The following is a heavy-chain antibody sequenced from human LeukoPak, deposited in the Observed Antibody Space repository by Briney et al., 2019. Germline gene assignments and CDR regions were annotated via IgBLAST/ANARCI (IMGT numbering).Heavy chain of an antibody. J-gene: IGHJ4*02. D-gene: IGHD3-9*01. Sequence: SETLSLTCTVSGGSISNYYWNWIRQPPGKGLEWIGFIYSSGTTNYNPSLKSRLSFSIDTSKNQFSLKLTSMTAADTAVYYCARDLIRYFDWLAFDYWGQGTLVTVSS. CDR1: GGSISNYY. V-gene: IGHV4-59*01. CDR3: ARDLIRYFDWLAFDY. CDR2: IYSSGTT.